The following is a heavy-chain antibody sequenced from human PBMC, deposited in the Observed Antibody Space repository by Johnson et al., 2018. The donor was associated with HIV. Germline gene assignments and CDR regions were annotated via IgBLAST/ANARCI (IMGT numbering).Heavy chain of an antibody. V-gene: IGHV3-11*04. D-gene: IGHD3-16*01. CDR3: ARSRHGGIQPSDAFDV. J-gene: IGHJ3*01. CDR2: ISGSGRII. Sequence: QMLLVESGGGVVQPGRSLRLSCAVSGFTFSDHYMSWIRQTPGKGLQWVSYISGSGRIIYSTDSVQGRFTISRDNVKNSLYLQMDSLRPEDTAVYYCARSRHGGIQPSDAFDVWGQGTMVTVSS. CDR1: GFTFSDHY.